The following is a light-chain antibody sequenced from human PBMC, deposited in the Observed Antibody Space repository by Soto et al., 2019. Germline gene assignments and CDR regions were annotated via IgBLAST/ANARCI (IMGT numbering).Light chain of an antibody. CDR3: SSYTTSSTRV. J-gene: IGLJ1*01. V-gene: IGLV2-14*03. CDR2: EVN. CDR1: SSDVGAYDF. Sequence: QSALAQPASVSGSPGQSITISCTGTSSDVGAYDFVSWYQQHPDKAPKLMIYEVNNRPSGVSYRFSGSKSVNTATLTISGLQAEDEADYYCSSYTTSSTRVFGTGTKVTVL.